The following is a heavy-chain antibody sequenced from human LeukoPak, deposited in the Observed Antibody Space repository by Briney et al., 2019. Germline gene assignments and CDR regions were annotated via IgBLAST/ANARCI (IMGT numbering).Heavy chain of an antibody. CDR3: AKGVWAPRLDS. CDR2: INHSGSI. Sequence: SETLSLTCAVYGASFSYDYWSWIRQAPGKGLEWIGEINHSGSITYNPSLKSRATISAEKSKSQFSLRLTSVTAADTAVYYCAKGVWAPRLDSWGQGTLVTVSS. J-gene: IGHJ5*01. V-gene: IGHV4-34*01. CDR1: GASFSYDY. D-gene: IGHD7-27*01.